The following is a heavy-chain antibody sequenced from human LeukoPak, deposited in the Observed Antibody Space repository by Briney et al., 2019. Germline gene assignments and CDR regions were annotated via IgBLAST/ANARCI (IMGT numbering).Heavy chain of an antibody. V-gene: IGHV3-33*01. CDR2: IWYDGSNK. J-gene: IGHJ5*02. CDR1: GFTFSSYG. D-gene: IGHD3-10*01. Sequence: GRSLRLSCAASGFTFSSYGMHWVRQAPGKGLEWVAVIWYDGSNKYYADSVKGRFTISRDNSKNTLYLQMNSLRAEDTAVYYCALEGSRGGFDPWGQGTLVTVSS. CDR3: ALEGSRGGFDP.